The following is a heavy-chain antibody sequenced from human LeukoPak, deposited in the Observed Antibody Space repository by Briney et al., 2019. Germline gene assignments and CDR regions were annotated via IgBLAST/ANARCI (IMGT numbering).Heavy chain of an antibody. CDR1: GFTFSGYY. D-gene: IGHD6-19*01. Sequence: GGSLILSCAASGFTFSGYYMSWIRQAPGKGLEWVSYISSSGAYRNHADSVKGRFTISRNNAKNSLYLQMNSLRAEDTAIYYCAREITVAGKEGAFDIWGPGTMLTVSS. J-gene: IGHJ3*02. CDR3: AREITVAGKEGAFDI. V-gene: IGHV3-11*05. CDR2: ISSSGAYR.